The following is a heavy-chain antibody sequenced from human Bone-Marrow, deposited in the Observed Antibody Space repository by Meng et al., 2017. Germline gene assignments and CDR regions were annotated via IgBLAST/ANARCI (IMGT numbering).Heavy chain of an antibody. CDR2: INHSGST. Sequence: SQTHSLTCAVYGGSFSGYYWSWIRQPPGKGLEWIGEINHSGSTNYNPSLKSRVTISVDTSKNQFSLKLSSVTAADTAVYYCARGCPYSSSWYSIWYYYYGMDVWGQGTTVTVSS. CDR1: GGSFSGYY. J-gene: IGHJ6*02. CDR3: ARGCPYSSSWYSIWYYYYGMDV. V-gene: IGHV4-34*01. D-gene: IGHD6-13*01.